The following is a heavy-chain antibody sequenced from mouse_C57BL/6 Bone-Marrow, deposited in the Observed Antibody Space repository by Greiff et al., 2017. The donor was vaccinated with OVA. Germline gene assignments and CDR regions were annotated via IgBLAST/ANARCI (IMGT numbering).Heavy chain of an antibody. J-gene: IGHJ3*01. CDR3: ARRDYVGFDY. CDR1: GFSLTSYG. D-gene: IGHD1-1*02. V-gene: IGHV2-2*01. CDR2: IWSGGGT. Sequence: VKLVESGPGLVQPSQSLSITCTVSGFSLTSYGVHWVRQSPGKGLEWLGVIWSGGGTDYNAAFISRLSISKDNSKSHVFLKMNSLQADDTAIYYCARRDYVGFDYWGQGTLVTVSA.